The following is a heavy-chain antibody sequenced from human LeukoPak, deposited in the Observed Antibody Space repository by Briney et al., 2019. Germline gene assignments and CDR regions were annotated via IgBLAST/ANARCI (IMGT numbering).Heavy chain of an antibody. CDR3: ARDNDPRMVRGGGIDY. V-gene: IGHV1-2*02. D-gene: IGHD3-10*01. CDR2: INPNSGGT. CDR1: GYTFTGYY. Sequence: ASVKVSCKASGYTFTGYYMHWVRQAPGQGLEWMGWINPNSGGTNYAQKFQGRVTMTRDTSISTAYMELSGLRSDDTAVYYCARDNDPRMVRGGGIDYWGQGTLVTVSS. J-gene: IGHJ4*02.